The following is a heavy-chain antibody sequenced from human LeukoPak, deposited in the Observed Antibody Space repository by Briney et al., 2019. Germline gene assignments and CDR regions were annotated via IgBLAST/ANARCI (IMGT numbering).Heavy chain of an antibody. J-gene: IGHJ3*02. D-gene: IGHD2-2*01. CDR2: IYYSGST. CDR1: GGSFSGYY. Sequence: SETLSLTCAVYGGSFSGYYWSWLRQPPGKGLEWIGYIYYSGSTNYNPSLKSRVTISVDTSKNQFSLKLSSVTAADTAVYYCARDCSSTSCYYDAFDIWGQGTMVTVSS. CDR3: ARDCSSTSCYYDAFDI. V-gene: IGHV4-59*01.